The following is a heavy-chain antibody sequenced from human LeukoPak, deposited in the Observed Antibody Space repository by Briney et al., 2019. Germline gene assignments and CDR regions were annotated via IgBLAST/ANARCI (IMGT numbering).Heavy chain of an antibody. D-gene: IGHD2-21*01. CDR1: GYSISSGYY. J-gene: IGHJ4*02. Sequence: PSETLSLTCTVSGYSISSGYYWGWIRQPPGKGLEWIGSIYHSGSTYYNPSLKSRVTISVDTSKNQFSLKLGSVTAADTAVYYCAREGREGVISDYWGQGTLVTVSS. CDR2: IYHSGST. V-gene: IGHV4-38-2*02. CDR3: AREGREGVISDY.